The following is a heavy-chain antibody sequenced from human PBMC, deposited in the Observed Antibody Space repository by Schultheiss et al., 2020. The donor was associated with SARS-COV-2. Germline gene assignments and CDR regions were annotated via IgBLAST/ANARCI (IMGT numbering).Heavy chain of an antibody. CDR2: IYYSGST. CDR3: ARVLYDFWRHTQDYYYYMDV. CDR1: GGSISSYY. J-gene: IGHJ6*03. Sequence: SETLSLTCTVSGGSISSYYWSWIRQPPGKGLEWIGYIYYSGSTNYNPSLKSRVTMSVDTSKNQFSLKLSSVTAADTAVYYCARVLYDFWRHTQDYYYYMDVWGKGTTVTVSS. V-gene: IGHV4-59*12. D-gene: IGHD3-3*01.